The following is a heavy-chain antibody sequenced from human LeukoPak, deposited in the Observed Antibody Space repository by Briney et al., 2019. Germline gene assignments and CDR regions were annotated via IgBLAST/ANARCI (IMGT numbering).Heavy chain of an antibody. CDR3: ARSGFTMVRGVTPSWFDP. CDR2: IIPIFGTA. V-gene: IGHV1-69*06. J-gene: IGHJ5*02. Sequence: SVKVSCKASGGTFSSYAISWVRQAPGQGLEWMGGIIPIFGTANYAQKFQGRVTITADKSTSTAYMELSSLRSEDTAVYYCARSGFTMVRGVTPSWFDPRGQGTLVTVSS. D-gene: IGHD3-10*01. CDR1: GGTFSSYA.